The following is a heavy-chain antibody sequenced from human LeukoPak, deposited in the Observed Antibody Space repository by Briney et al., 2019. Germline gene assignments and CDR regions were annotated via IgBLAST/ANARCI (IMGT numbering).Heavy chain of an antibody. D-gene: IGHD1-1*01. V-gene: IGHV3-64D*06. CDR2: ISSKGGST. CDR3: VKDPGEDWNDRTSFDY. CDR1: GFTFSSYA. J-gene: IGHJ4*02. Sequence: PGASLRLSCAASGFTFSSYAMHWVRQAPGRGLKYVSAISSKGGSTYYADSVKGRFTISRDNSKNTLYLQMSSLRAEDTAVYYCVKDPGEDWNDRTSFDYWSQGTLVTVSS.